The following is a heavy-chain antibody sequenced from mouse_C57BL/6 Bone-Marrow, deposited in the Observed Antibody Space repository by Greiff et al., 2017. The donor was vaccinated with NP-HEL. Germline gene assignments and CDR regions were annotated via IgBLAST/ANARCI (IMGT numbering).Heavy chain of an antibody. Sequence: QVQLQQSGPELVKPGASVKISCKASGYAFSSSWMNWVKQRPGKGLEWIGRIYPGDGDTNYNGKFKGKATLTADKSSSTAYMLLSSLTSSDSSVYFCAREHWYYAMDYWGQGTSVTVSS. V-gene: IGHV1-82*01. CDR3: AREHWYYAMDY. CDR2: IYPGDGDT. CDR1: GYAFSSSW. J-gene: IGHJ4*01. D-gene: IGHD4-1*01.